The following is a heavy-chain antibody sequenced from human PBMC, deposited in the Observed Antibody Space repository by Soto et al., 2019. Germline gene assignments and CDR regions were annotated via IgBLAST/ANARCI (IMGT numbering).Heavy chain of an antibody. CDR2: IYHSGST. Sequence: PSETLSLTCAVSGGSISSGGYSWSWIRQPPGKGLEWIGYIYHSGSTYYNPSLKSRVTISVDRSKNQFSLKLSSVTAADTAVYYCARRTYYYGSGSYPQPIGPFDYWGQGTLVTVSS. V-gene: IGHV4-30-2*01. CDR1: GGSISSGGYS. CDR3: ARRTYYYGSGSYPQPIGPFDY. D-gene: IGHD3-10*01. J-gene: IGHJ4*02.